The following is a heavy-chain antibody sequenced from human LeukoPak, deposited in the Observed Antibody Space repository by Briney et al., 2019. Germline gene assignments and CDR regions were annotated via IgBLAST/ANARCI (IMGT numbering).Heavy chain of an antibody. CDR3: ARSVLYYYDGSARGAFDI. J-gene: IGHJ3*02. CDR2: ISRSGSTI. V-gene: IGHV3-11*04. D-gene: IGHD3-22*01. Sequence: PGGSLRLFCAASGFTFSDYYMSWIRQARGKGLEWVSYISRSGSTIYYADSVKGRFTISRDNAKNSLYLQMYSLRAEDTAVYYCARSVLYYYDGSARGAFDIWGQGTMVTVSS. CDR1: GFTFSDYY.